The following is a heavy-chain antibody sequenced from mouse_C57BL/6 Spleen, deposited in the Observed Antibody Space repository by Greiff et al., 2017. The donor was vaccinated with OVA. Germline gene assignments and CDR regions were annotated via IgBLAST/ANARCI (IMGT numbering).Heavy chain of an antibody. V-gene: IGHV1-15*01. CDR2: IDPETGGT. J-gene: IGHJ2*01. CDR1: GYTFTDYE. Sequence: VKLQESGAELVRPGASVTLSCKASGYTFTDYEMHWVKQTPVHGLEWIGAIDPETGGTAYNQKFKGKAILTADKSSSTAYMELRSLTSEDSAVYYCTTITTAFDYWGQGTTLTVSS. CDR3: TTITTAFDY. D-gene: IGHD1-1*01.